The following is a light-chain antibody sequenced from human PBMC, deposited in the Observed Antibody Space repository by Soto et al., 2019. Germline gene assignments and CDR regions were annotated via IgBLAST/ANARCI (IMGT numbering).Light chain of an antibody. CDR3: AAWDDSLSALV. V-gene: IGLV1-47*01. CDR1: SSNIESNY. CDR2: RND. Sequence: QAVVTQPPSASGTPGQRVTISCSGSSSNIESNYVYWYQQLPGSAPKLLIYRNDQRPSGVPDRFSGSKSGTSASLAISGRRSEDEADYYCAAWDDSLSALVFGGGTKLTVL. J-gene: IGLJ3*02.